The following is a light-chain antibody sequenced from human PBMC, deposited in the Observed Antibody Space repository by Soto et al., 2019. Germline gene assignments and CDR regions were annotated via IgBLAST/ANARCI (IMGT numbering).Light chain of an antibody. CDR1: QSVSSN. CDR2: DAS. J-gene: IGKJ1*01. CDR3: QQYNKWPSWT. V-gene: IGKV3-15*01. Sequence: EIVMTQSPATLSVSPGERATLSCRASQSVSSNLAWYQQNPGQAPILLIYDASTRANGVPARFSGSGSGTEFTLTISSLQSEDFAVYYCQQYNKWPSWTFGQGTKVDIK.